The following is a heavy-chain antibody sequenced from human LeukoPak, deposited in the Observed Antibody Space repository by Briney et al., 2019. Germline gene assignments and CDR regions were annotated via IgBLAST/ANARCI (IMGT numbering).Heavy chain of an antibody. V-gene: IGHV3-15*01. J-gene: IGHJ4*02. CDR3: ITEYYGGYKY. D-gene: IGHD4-17*01. CDR1: GFDFSTAW. CDR2: IKRKNARGTT. Sequence: GGSLRLSCAASGFDFSTAWLRWVRHAPGKGLETVGRIKRKNARGTTHYAAPGKVRFTISRDDSKTTLYLQMNSLKTEDSAVYYCITEYYGGYKYGGQGTLVTVSS.